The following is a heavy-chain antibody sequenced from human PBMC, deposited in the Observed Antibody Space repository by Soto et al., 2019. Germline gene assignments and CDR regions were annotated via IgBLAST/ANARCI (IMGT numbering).Heavy chain of an antibody. CDR1: GGTFSSFT. D-gene: IGHD6-25*01. CDR2: IIPIYGTA. J-gene: IGHJ6*02. Sequence: QVQLVQSGAEVKKPGSSVKVSCKASGGTFSSFTISWVRQAPGQGLEWMGGIIPIYGTANYAKKFQGRVKITADASTRSGYMELSNLRSEDTAVYYCAKDQRADRESYYDYAMDVWGQGTTVTVSS. CDR3: AKDQRADRESYYDYAMDV. V-gene: IGHV1-69*01.